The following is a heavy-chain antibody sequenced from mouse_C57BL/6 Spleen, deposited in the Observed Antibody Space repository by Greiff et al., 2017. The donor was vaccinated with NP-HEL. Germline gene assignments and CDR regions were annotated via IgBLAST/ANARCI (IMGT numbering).Heavy chain of an antibody. Sequence: VQLQQPGAELVKPGASVKLSCKASGYTFTSYWMHWVKQRPGQGLEWIGMIHPNSGSTNYNEKFKSKATLTVDKPSSTAYMQLSSLTSEDSAVYYCARGGWLSPYWYFDVWGTGTTVTVSS. CDR1: GYTFTSYW. CDR2: IHPNSGST. V-gene: IGHV1-64*01. J-gene: IGHJ1*03. D-gene: IGHD2-3*01. CDR3: ARGGWLSPYWYFDV.